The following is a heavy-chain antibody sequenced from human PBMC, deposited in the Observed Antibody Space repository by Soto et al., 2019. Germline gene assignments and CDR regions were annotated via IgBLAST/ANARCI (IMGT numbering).Heavy chain of an antibody. Sequence: QVQLVQSGPEVKKPGASVKVSCKTSGYTFTTYGISWVRQAPGQGLEWMGWISTDKGNTKYAQKFQGRVTMTTDTSTSTAYMELRSLRSDDTAVYYCANRSPAFDWWGQGTLVTVYS. CDR3: ANRSPAFDW. V-gene: IGHV1-18*01. J-gene: IGHJ4*02. CDR1: GYTFTTYG. CDR2: ISTDKGNT.